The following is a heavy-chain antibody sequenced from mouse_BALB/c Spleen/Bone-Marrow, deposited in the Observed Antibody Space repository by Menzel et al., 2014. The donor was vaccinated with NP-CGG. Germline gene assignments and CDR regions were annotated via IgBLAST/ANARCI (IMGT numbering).Heavy chain of an antibody. Sequence: EESGPELVKPGASVKISCKASGYTFTDYNIHWVKQSHGESLEWIGYIYPYNGGTAYNQKFKSKATLTVDNSSSTAYMELRSLTSEDSAVYYCARGRAYYVNYGFAYWGQGTLVTVSA. J-gene: IGHJ3*01. CDR2: IYPYNGGT. D-gene: IGHD2-10*01. CDR3: ARGRAYYVNYGFAY. CDR1: GYTFTDYN. V-gene: IGHV1S29*02.